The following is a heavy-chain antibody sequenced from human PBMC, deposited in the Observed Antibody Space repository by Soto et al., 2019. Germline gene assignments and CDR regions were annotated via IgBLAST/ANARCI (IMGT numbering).Heavy chain of an antibody. D-gene: IGHD6-13*01. J-gene: IGHJ6*02. V-gene: IGHV4-59*01. CDR1: GGSISGYY. CDR2: IYYRGST. Sequence: PSETLSLTCTVSGGSISGYYWSWIRQSPGKGLEYIGYIYYRGSTNYNPSLKSRVTMSVDTSRNQFSLKVNSATAADTAVYYCARQQLLPFYYALDVWGQGTTVTVSS. CDR3: ARQQLLPFYYALDV.